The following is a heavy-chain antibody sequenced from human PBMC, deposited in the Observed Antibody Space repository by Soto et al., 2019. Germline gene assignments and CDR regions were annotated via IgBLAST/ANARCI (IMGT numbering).Heavy chain of an antibody. D-gene: IGHD6-6*01. Sequence: GGSLRLSCAASGFTFSSYWMHWVRQAPGKGLVWVSRINSDGSSTSYADSVKVRFTISRGNAKNTLYLQMNSLRAEDTAMYYCARDRGYSSSSSNWFDPWGQGTLVTISS. CDR1: GFTFSSYW. J-gene: IGHJ5*02. CDR2: INSDGSST. V-gene: IGHV3-74*01. CDR3: ARDRGYSSSSSNWFDP.